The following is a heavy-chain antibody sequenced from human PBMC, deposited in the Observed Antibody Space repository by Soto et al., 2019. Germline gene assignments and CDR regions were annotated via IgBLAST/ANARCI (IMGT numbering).Heavy chain of an antibody. CDR3: AETLVSWPAEYFQH. J-gene: IGHJ1*01. D-gene: IGHD6-13*01. Sequence: PGGSLRLSCAASGFTFSSYAMSWVRQAPGKGLEWVSAISGSGGSTYYADSVKGRFTISRDNSKNTLYLQMNSLRAEDTAVYYCAETLVSWPAEYFQHWGQGTLVTVSS. CDR1: GFTFSSYA. CDR2: ISGSGGST. V-gene: IGHV3-23*01.